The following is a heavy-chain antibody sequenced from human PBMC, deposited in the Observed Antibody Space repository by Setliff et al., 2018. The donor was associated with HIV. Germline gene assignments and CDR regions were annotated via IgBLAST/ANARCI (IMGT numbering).Heavy chain of an antibody. CDR1: GGFIGTYY. CDR3: ARSSRGSLRDLDY. J-gene: IGHJ4*02. CDR2: VYYTGST. Sequence: PSETLSLTCTVSGGFIGTYYWSWIRQSPGKGLEWIGSVYYTGSTNYNPSLESRVTMSVDTSKNQFSLRLNSVTVADTAVYFCARSSRGSLRDLDYWGPGTPVTVSS. D-gene: IGHD2-21*02. V-gene: IGHV4-59*08.